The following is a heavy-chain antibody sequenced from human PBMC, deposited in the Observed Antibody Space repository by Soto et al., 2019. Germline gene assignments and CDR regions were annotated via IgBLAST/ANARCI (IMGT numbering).Heavy chain of an antibody. CDR3: ARDAQGVVNNYFDY. CDR1: GFTFSSYA. Sequence: QVQLVESGGGVVQPGRSLRLSCAASGFTFSSYAMHWVRQAPGKGLEWVAVISYDGSNKYYADSVKGRFTISRDNSKNTLYLQMNSLRAEDTAVYYCARDAQGVVNNYFDYWGQGTLVTVCS. D-gene: IGHD3-3*01. CDR2: ISYDGSNK. J-gene: IGHJ4*02. V-gene: IGHV3-30-3*01.